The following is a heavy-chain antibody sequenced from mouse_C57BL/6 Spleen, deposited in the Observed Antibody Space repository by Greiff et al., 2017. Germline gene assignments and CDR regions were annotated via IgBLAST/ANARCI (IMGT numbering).Heavy chain of an antibody. V-gene: IGHV1-19*01. CDR1: GYTFTDYY. Sequence: EVQLQQSGPVLVKPGASVKMSCKASGYTFTDYYMNWVKQSHGKSLEWIGVINPYNGGTSYNQKFKGKATLTVDKSSSTAYMELNSLTSEDSAVYYCARVGIYYGNLDYWGQGTTLTVSS. D-gene: IGHD2-1*01. J-gene: IGHJ2*01. CDR2: INPYNGGT. CDR3: ARVGIYYGNLDY.